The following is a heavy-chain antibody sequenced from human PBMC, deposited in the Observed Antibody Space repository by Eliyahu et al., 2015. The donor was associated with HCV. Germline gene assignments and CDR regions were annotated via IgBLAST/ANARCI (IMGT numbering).Heavy chain of an antibody. Sequence: QVTLKESGPVLVKPTETLTLTCTVSGFSLSNARMGVSWIRQPPGKALEWLAHIFSNDEKSYSTSLKSRLTISKDTSKSQVVLTMTNMDPVDTATYYCARILGDYDYVWGSYRPPAYYFDYWGQGTLVTVSS. V-gene: IGHV2-26*01. CDR2: IFSNDEK. CDR3: ARILGDYDYVWGSYRPPAYYFDY. D-gene: IGHD3-16*02. J-gene: IGHJ4*02. CDR1: GFSLSNARMG.